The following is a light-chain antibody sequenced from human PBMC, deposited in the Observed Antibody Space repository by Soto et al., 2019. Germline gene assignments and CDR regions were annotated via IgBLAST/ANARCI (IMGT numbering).Light chain of an antibody. Sequence: QSALTQPGSVSGSTGQSITISCTGTSSDVGSYNLVSWYQQHPGKAPKVMIYEVSKRPSGVSNRFSGSKSGNTASLTISGLQAEDEADYYCCSYAGSSPPYVFGTGTKVTVL. CDR3: CSYAGSSPPYV. CDR2: EVS. CDR1: SSDVGSYNL. V-gene: IGLV2-23*02. J-gene: IGLJ1*01.